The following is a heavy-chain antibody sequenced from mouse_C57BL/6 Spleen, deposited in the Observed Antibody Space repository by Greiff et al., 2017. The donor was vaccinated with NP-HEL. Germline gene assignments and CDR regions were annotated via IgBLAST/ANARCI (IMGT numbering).Heavy chain of an antibody. CDR1: GFNIKDDY. V-gene: IGHV14-4*01. Sequence: VQLKQSGAELVRPGASVKLSCTASGFNIKDDYMHWVKQRPEQGLEWLGWIDPENGDTEYASKFQGKATITADTSSNTAYLQLSSLTSEDTAVYYCTTGGYFDVWGTGTTVTVSS. CDR2: IDPENGDT. J-gene: IGHJ1*03. CDR3: TTGGYFDV.